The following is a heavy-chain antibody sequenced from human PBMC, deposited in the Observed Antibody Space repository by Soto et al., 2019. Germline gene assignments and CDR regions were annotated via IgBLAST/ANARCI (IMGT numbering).Heavy chain of an antibody. Sequence: ASVKVSCKASGYTFTSYDINWVRQAPGQGLEWMGWISAYNGNTNYAQKLQGRVTMTTDESTSTAYMELSSLRSEDTAVYYCAREDCSGGSCYGYWGQGTLVTVSS. CDR1: GYTFTSYD. J-gene: IGHJ4*02. V-gene: IGHV1-18*01. CDR3: AREDCSGGSCYGY. D-gene: IGHD2-15*01. CDR2: ISAYNGNT.